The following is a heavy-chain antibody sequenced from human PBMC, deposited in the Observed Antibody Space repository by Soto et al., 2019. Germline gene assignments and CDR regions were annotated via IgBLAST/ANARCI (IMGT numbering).Heavy chain of an antibody. J-gene: IGHJ4*02. D-gene: IGHD5-18*01. CDR3: ARWGGYSYGRRQNFDY. CDR1: GYTFTSYG. V-gene: IGHV1-18*01. Sequence: ASVKVSCKASGYTFTSYGISWVRQAPGQGLEWMGWISAYNGNTSYAQKFQGRVTMTRDTSTSTVYMELSSLRSEDTAVYYCARWGGYSYGRRQNFDYWGQGTLVTVSS. CDR2: ISAYNGNT.